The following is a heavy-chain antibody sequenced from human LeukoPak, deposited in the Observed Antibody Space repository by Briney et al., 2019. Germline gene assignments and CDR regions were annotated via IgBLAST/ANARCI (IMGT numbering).Heavy chain of an antibody. J-gene: IGHJ4*02. Sequence: PGGSLRLSCAASGFTFSSYAMSWVRQAPGKGLEWVSAISGSGGSTYYADSVKGRFTIFRDNSKNALYLQMNSLRAEDTAVYYCAKDPTKLTPVDYWGQGTLVTVSS. CDR1: GFTFSSYA. CDR3: AKDPTKLTPVDY. V-gene: IGHV3-23*01. D-gene: IGHD5-24*01. CDR2: ISGSGGST.